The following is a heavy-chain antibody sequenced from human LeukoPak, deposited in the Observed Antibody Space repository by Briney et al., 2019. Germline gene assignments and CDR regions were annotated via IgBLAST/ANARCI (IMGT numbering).Heavy chain of an antibody. D-gene: IGHD1/OR15-1a*01. CDR3: AENSALEY. CDR2: ISYDGSNK. CDR1: GFTFSSYA. Sequence: GRSLRLSCAASGFTFSSYAMHWVAQAPGKGLEWVAVISYDGSNKYYADSVKGRFTISRDNSKNTLYLQMNSLRAEDTAVYYCAENSALEYWGQGTLVTVSS. V-gene: IGHV3-30-3*01. J-gene: IGHJ4*02.